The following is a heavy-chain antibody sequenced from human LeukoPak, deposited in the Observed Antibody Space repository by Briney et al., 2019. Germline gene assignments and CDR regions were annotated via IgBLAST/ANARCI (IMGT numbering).Heavy chain of an antibody. CDR1: GYTLTGNY. V-gene: IGHV1-46*01. D-gene: IGHD1-26*01. Sequence: ASVKVSCTASGYTLTGNYIHWVRQAPGQGLEWMGMIYPRDGSTSYAQKFQGRVTVTRDTSTSTVHMELSGLRSEDTAVHYCARTPRSYPKEFDYWGQGTLVTVSS. J-gene: IGHJ4*02. CDR3: ARTPRSYPKEFDY. CDR2: IYPRDGST.